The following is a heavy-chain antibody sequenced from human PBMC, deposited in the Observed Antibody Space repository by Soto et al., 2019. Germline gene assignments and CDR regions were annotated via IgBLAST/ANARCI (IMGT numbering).Heavy chain of an antibody. CDR1: GFTFSSYG. V-gene: IGHV3-30*18. J-gene: IGHJ4*02. D-gene: IGHD2-8*01. CDR3: AKDDHNGNSVFFFDY. CDR2: ISYDGSNK. Sequence: GGSLRLSCAASGFTFSSYGMHWVRQAPGKGLEWVAVISYDGSNKYYADSVKGRFTISRDNSKNTLYLQMNSLRAEDTAVYYCAKDDHNGNSVFFFDYWGQGTLVTVSS.